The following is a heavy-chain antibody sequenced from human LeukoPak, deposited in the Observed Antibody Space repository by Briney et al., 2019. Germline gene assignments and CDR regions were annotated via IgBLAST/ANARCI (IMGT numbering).Heavy chain of an antibody. Sequence: GGSLRLSCAASGFTFSTYAMSWVRQAPGKGLKWVSAISGSGGSTYYADSVKGRFTISRDNSKNTLYLQMNSLRAEDTAVYYCAKEVPDYFDSSGCDSWGQGTLVTVSS. CDR2: ISGSGGST. J-gene: IGHJ5*01. CDR3: AKEVPDYFDSSGCDS. CDR1: GFTFSTYA. D-gene: IGHD3-22*01. V-gene: IGHV3-23*01.